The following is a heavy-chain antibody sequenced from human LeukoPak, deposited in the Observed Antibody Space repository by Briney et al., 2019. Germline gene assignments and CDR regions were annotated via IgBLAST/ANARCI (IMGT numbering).Heavy chain of an antibody. J-gene: IGHJ4*02. Sequence: AGTLSLTCTVSGDSINSLDLWSWVRQPPGKGLEWIGEMYLSGTTHSNPSVKSRVTISIDKSKNQFFLNLSSVTAAYTAVYYCARNSRGYYVIDYWGQGTLVTVSS. D-gene: IGHD3-10*01. V-gene: IGHV4-4*02. CDR2: MYLSGTT. CDR3: ARNSRGYYVIDY. CDR1: GDSINSLDL.